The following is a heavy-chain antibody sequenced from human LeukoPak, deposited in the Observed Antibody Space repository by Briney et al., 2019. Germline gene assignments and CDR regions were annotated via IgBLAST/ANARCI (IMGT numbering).Heavy chain of an antibody. CDR2: IYTSGST. D-gene: IGHD1-26*01. J-gene: IGHJ3*02. CDR3: ARNSGSYYLTSAVDI. CDR1: GGSISSGSYY. Sequence: SETLSLTCTVSGGSISSGSYYWSWIRQPAGKGLEWIGRIYTSGSTNYNPSLKSRVTISVDTSKNQFSLKLSSVTAADTAVNYCARNSGSYYLTSAVDIWGQGTIVTVSS. V-gene: IGHV4-61*02.